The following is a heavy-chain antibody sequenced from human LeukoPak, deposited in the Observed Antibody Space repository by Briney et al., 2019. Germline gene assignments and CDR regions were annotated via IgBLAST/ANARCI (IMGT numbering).Heavy chain of an antibody. CDR2: ISSSGSTI. V-gene: IGHV3-11*01. CDR3: ARVRDGYNDAYDI. J-gene: IGHJ3*02. CDR1: GFTFDDYG. Sequence: GGSLRLSCAASGFTFDDYGMSWVRQAPGKGLEWVSYISSSGSTISYADSVKGRFIISRDNAKNSLYLQMNSLRSEDTAVYYCARVRDGYNDAYDIWGQGTMVTVPS. D-gene: IGHD5-24*01.